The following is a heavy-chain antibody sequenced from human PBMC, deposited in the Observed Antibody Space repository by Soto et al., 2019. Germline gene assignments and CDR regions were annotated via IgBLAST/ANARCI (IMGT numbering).Heavy chain of an antibody. Sequence: ASVKVSCKASGYSITTYDIYWGRQGTGQGLEWMGWMNPTSGHTGYAQKFQGRVTMTRDTSISAAYMELSSLRSDDTAVYYCARGHYDLWSKYYGMDVWGQGTTVTVSS. CDR2: MNPTSGHT. V-gene: IGHV1-8*01. D-gene: IGHD3-3*01. J-gene: IGHJ6*02. CDR1: GYSITTYD. CDR3: ARGHYDLWSKYYGMDV.